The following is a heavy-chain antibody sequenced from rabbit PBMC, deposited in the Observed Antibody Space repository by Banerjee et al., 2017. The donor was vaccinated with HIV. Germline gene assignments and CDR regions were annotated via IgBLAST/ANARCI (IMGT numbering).Heavy chain of an antibody. CDR3: VRDGGGSGDAAAIL. CDR2: IDAGGSP. J-gene: IGHJ3*01. CDR1: GFSFSGYW. V-gene: IGHV1S45*01. D-gene: IGHD6-1*01. Sequence: QEQLVESGGGLVQPEGSLTLTCTASGFSFSGYWMSWVRQAPGKGLEWIGFIDAGGSPYYATWAKGRFTISKTSSTTVDLKMTSLTVADTATYFCVRDGGGSGDAAAILWGQGTLVTVS.